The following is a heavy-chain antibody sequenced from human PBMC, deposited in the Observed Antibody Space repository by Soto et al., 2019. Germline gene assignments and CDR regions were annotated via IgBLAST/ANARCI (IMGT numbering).Heavy chain of an antibody. D-gene: IGHD1-20*01. CDR2: INDSGST. V-gene: IGHV4-34*01. CDR3: ARGRKLITGTYLYY. CDR1: GGSFSGYY. J-gene: IGHJ4*02. Sequence: SEPLSLTFAVYGGSFSGYYWTWIRQPPGKGLEWIGEINDSGSTNYKPSLTSRVTMSVDTSKNQVSLKMSSVTAADTAVYYCARGRKLITGTYLYYCGQGTLVTVSS.